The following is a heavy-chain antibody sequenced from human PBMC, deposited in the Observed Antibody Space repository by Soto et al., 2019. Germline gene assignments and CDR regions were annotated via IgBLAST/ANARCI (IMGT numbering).Heavy chain of an antibody. CDR1: GFTFSSSG. Sequence: QVQLVESGGGVVQPGRSLRLSCAASGFTFSSSGMHWVRGAPGKGLEWVAVTSFDGSSGYYADSVRGRFTISRDNSNNTLYLQMNSLRAEDTAVYYCAKSPPAVAGYFDYWGQGTLVTVSS. CDR3: AKSPPAVAGYFDY. V-gene: IGHV3-30*18. D-gene: IGHD6-19*01. J-gene: IGHJ4*02. CDR2: TSFDGSSG.